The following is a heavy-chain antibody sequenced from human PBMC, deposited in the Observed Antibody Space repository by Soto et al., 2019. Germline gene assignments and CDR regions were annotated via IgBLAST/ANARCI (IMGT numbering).Heavy chain of an antibody. CDR3: ASEPRATVVDTFAI. CDR2: IYYTGST. CDR1: GGSVSSGGYY. Sequence: QVQLQESGPGLVKPSQTLSLTCTVSGGSVSSGGYYWSWIRQHPGKGLEWIGYIYYTGSTDYNPSLKSRVTISMDASKNQFSLKLSSVTAADTASYYCASEPRATVVDTFAIWGQGTEVTVSS. J-gene: IGHJ3*02. V-gene: IGHV4-31*03. D-gene: IGHD2-15*01.